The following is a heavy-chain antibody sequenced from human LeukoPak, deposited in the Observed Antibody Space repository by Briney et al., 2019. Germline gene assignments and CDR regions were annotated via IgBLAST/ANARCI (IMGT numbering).Heavy chain of an antibody. CDR3: TTEYYYDSSGYHY. Sequence: GGSLRLSCAASGFTFSNAWMSWVRQAPGKGLEWVGRIKSKTDGGTTDYAAPVEGRFTISRDDSKNTLYLQMNSLKTEDTAVYYCTTEYYYDSSGYHYWGQGTLVTVSS. D-gene: IGHD3-22*01. V-gene: IGHV3-15*01. CDR2: IKSKTDGGTT. CDR1: GFTFSNAW. J-gene: IGHJ4*02.